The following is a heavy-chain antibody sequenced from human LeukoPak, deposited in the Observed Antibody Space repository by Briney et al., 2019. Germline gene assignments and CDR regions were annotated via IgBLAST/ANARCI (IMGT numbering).Heavy chain of an antibody. CDR2: VYTSGST. D-gene: IGHD6-6*01. J-gene: IGHJ3*02. CDR1: GGSITSGSFC. V-gene: IGHV4-61*02. CDR3: ARDCEYSSSTRSLCAFDI. Sequence: SETLSLTCAVSGGSITSGSFCWNWIRQPAGKGLEWIGRVYTSGSTNYNPSLKSRVTISVDTSKNQFSPKLSSVIAADTAVYYCARDCEYSSSTRSLCAFDIWGQGTMVTVSS.